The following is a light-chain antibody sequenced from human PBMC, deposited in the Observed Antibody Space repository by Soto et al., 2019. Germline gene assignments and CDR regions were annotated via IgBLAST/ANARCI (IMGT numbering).Light chain of an antibody. V-gene: IGKV3-15*01. J-gene: IGKJ1*01. Sequence: VMTQSPATLSVSPGERDTLSCRASQFVSTNLAWYQQRPGQAPRLLIYGASTRAIGVPARFSGSGSGTEFTLTISSLQSEDFAVYYCQQYNDRPRTFGQGTKVDI. CDR1: QFVSTN. CDR3: QQYNDRPRT. CDR2: GAS.